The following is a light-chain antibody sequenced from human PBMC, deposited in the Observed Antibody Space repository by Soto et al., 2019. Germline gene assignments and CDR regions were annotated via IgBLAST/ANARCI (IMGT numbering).Light chain of an antibody. CDR2: GAS. CDR1: QSVNSIY. CDR3: QQRSNWPRT. V-gene: IGKV3D-20*02. J-gene: IGKJ1*01. Sequence: EIVLTQSPGTLSLSPGERATLSCRASQSVNSIYLAWYQQKPGQAPRLLIYGASSRATGIPDRFSGSGSGTDFTLTISRLEPEDFAVYYCQQRSNWPRTFGQGTKVDNK.